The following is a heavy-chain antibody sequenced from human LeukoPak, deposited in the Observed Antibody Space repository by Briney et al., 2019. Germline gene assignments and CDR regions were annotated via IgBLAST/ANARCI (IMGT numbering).Heavy chain of an antibody. Sequence: GGSLRLSCAASGFTFSSYEMNWVRQAPGKGLEWVSYISSSGSTIYYADSVKGRFTISRDNAKNSLYLQMNSLRAEDTALYYCARVVYSSGWFDYWGQGTLVTVSS. V-gene: IGHV3-48*03. J-gene: IGHJ4*02. CDR3: ARVVYSSGWFDY. CDR2: ISSSGSTI. CDR1: GFTFSSYE. D-gene: IGHD6-19*01.